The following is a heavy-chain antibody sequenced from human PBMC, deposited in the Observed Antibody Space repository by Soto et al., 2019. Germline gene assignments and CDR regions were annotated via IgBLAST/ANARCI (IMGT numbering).Heavy chain of an antibody. D-gene: IGHD1-1*01. Sequence: GGSLRLSCAASGFTFSSYEMNWVRQAPGKGLEWVSYISGSGDVIYYGDSVKGRFTISRDNAKNSLYLQMNSLRAEDTAVYYCAGARNTYYYYYVMDVWGQGTTVTVSS. CDR2: ISGSGDVI. CDR1: GFTFSSYE. V-gene: IGHV3-48*03. J-gene: IGHJ6*02. CDR3: AGARNTYYYYYVMDV.